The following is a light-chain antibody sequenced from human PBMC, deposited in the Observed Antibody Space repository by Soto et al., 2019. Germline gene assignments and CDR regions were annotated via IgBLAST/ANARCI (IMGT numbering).Light chain of an antibody. CDR2: AAS. CDR1: QNIRYY. J-gene: IGKJ5*01. V-gene: IGKV1-39*01. Sequence: IQMTQSPSSLSASVGHRVTITCRASQNIRYYLNWYQQRPGKSPKLLLYAASSLQSGVPSRFSGSGYGTDFTLTISNLQTDDFATYYCQQSYNTPITFGQGTRLEIK. CDR3: QQSYNTPIT.